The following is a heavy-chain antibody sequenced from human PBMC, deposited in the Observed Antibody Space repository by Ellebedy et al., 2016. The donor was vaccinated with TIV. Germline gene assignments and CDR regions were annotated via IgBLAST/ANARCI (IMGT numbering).Heavy chain of an antibody. CDR1: GFIVSTNH. CDR2: GGYT. D-gene: IGHD4-17*01. Sequence: PGGSLRLSCTASGFIVSTNHMSWVRQAPGKGLEWVGGYTNYADSVKGRFTISRDNSKNTLYLQMNSLRAEDTAVYYCAKDRLRFLDYWGQGTLVTVSS. CDR3: AKDRLRFLDY. V-gene: IGHV3-66*02. J-gene: IGHJ4*02.